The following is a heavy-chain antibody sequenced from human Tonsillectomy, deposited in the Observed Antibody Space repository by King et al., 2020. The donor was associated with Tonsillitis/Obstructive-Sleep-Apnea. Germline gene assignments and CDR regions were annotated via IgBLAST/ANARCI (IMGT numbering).Heavy chain of an antibody. Sequence: VQLVESGGGVVQPGRSLRLSCAASGFTLSSYGMHWVRQAPGKGLEWVAGIWYDGSNKYYADSVKGRFTISRDNSKNTVYLQMNSLRAEDTAVYYCARDSSSPGYGHYYSYGMDIWGQGTTVTVSS. V-gene: IGHV3-33*01. J-gene: IGHJ6*02. CDR2: IWYDGSNK. CDR1: GFTLSSYG. D-gene: IGHD4-17*01. CDR3: ARDSSSPGYGHYYSYGMDI.